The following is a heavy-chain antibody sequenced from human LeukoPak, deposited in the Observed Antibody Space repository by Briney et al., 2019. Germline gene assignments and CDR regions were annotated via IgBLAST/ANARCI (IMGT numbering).Heavy chain of an antibody. Sequence: TSVKVSCKASGFTFTSSAMQWVRQARGQRLEWIGWIVVGSGNTNYAQKFQERVTITRDMSTSTAYMELSSLRSEDTAVYYCAALPFVEMATTPDYRGQGTLVTVSS. CDR2: IVVGSGNT. V-gene: IGHV1-58*02. CDR3: AALPFVEMATTPDY. D-gene: IGHD5-24*01. CDR1: GFTFTSSA. J-gene: IGHJ4*02.